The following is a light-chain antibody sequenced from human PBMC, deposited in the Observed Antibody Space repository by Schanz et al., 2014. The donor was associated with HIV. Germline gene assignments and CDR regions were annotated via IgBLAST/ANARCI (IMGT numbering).Light chain of an antibody. CDR3: SSYVGKAMV. J-gene: IGLJ3*02. CDR2: EVT. V-gene: IGLV2-8*01. Sequence: QSALTQPASVSGSPGQSITISCTGTSSTVGDYNWVSWHQQHPGRAPKVIIYEVTKRPSGVPDRFSGSKSGNTASLTVSGLQAGDEADYYCSSYVGKAMVFGGGTKLTVL. CDR1: SSTVGDYNW.